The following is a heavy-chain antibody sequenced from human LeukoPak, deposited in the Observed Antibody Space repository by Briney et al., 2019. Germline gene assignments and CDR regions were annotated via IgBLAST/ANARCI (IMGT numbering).Heavy chain of an antibody. D-gene: IGHD4-17*01. CDR1: GFTFDDYA. J-gene: IGHJ6*03. CDR2: ITWDGGST. CDR3: AKDAVTMNPYYYYYMDV. Sequence: GGSLRLSCAASGFTFDDYAMHWVRQAPGKGLEWVSLITWDGGSTYYADSVKGRFTISRDNSKNSLYLQMNSLRAEDTALYCCAKDAVTMNPYYYYYMDVWGKGTTVTVSS. V-gene: IGHV3-43D*03.